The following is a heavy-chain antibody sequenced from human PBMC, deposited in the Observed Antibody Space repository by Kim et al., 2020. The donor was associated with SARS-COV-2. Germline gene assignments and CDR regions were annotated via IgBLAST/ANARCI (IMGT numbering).Heavy chain of an antibody. V-gene: IGHV1-46*01. J-gene: IGHJ6*02. CDR2: INPSGGST. Sequence: ASVKVSCKASGYTFSNYYMEWVRQAPGQGLEWMGIINPSGGSTSYAQKFQGRVTMTRDTSTSTVYMELSSLRSEDTAVYYCARERRLDYDILTGFTKGGDYYYGMDVWGQGPTVTVSS. CDR1: GYTFSNYY. CDR3: ARERRLDYDILTGFTKGGDYYYGMDV. D-gene: IGHD3-9*01.